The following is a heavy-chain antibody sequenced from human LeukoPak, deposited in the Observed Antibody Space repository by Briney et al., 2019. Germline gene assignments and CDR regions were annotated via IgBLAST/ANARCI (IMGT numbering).Heavy chain of an antibody. Sequence: ASVKVSCKTSGYTFTNYDISWVRQAPGQGLEWMGWISAYNGNTNYAQKLQGRVTMTTDTSTSTAYMELRSLRFDDTAVYYCARDGLLRAFDIWGQGTMVTVSS. CDR1: GYTFTNYD. V-gene: IGHV1-18*01. CDR3: ARDGLLRAFDI. CDR2: ISAYNGNT. J-gene: IGHJ3*02.